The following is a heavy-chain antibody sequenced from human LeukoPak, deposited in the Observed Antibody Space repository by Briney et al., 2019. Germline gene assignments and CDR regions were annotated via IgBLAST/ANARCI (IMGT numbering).Heavy chain of an antibody. D-gene: IGHD4-17*01. CDR2: ISTYNGNT. CDR1: GYSFVLYG. Sequence: ASVKVSCKASGYSFVLYGISWVRQAPGQGPEWMGWISTYNGNTKYAEKFQGRVTMTTDTPTSTAYRELRSLRSDDTAVYYCARDEDYGIFVNVDYWGQGTLVTVSS. J-gene: IGHJ4*02. CDR3: ARDEDYGIFVNVDY. V-gene: IGHV1-18*01.